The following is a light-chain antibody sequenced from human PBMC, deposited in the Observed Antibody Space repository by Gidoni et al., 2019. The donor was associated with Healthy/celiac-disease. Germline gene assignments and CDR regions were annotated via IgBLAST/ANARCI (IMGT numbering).Light chain of an antibody. Sequence: QSALTQPASVSGSHGQSSTISCTGTSSDGGSYNLVSWYQQYPGKAPKLMIYEVSKRPSGVSTRFSGSKSGNTASLTISGLQAEDEADYYCCSYSGSSTYVVFGGGTKLTVL. CDR2: EVS. CDR1: SSDGGSYNL. CDR3: CSYSGSSTYVV. J-gene: IGLJ2*01. V-gene: IGLV2-23*02.